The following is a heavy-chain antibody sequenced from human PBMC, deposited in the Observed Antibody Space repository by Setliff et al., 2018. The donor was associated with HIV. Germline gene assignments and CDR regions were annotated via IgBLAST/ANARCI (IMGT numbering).Heavy chain of an antibody. J-gene: IGHJ4*02. V-gene: IGHV4-61*02. D-gene: IGHD1-1*01. CDR2: MYTSGST. CDR1: GGSISSGSYY. CDR3: AQLGMVDDFDY. Sequence: SETLSLTCTVSGGSISSGSYYWNWIRQPAGKGLEWIGRMYTSGSTNYNPSLKSRVTISVDTSKNQFSLKLRSVTAADTAVYYCAQLGMVDDFDYWGQGTLVTAPQ.